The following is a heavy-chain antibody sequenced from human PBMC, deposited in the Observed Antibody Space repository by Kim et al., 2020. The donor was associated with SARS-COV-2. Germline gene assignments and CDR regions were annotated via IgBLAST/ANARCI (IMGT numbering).Heavy chain of an antibody. CDR3: ATGAWGSGHYFDY. J-gene: IGHJ4*01. V-gene: IGHV3-15*01. D-gene: IGHD7-27*01. CDR2: IKGKTDGATT. CDR1: GFTFRNAW. Sequence: GGSLRLSCAASGFTFRNAWMSWVRQAPGKGLEWVGRIKGKTDGATTDYPASVKDSFTISRDDSRNTLYLQMNSLKIEDIAVYYCATGAWGSGHYFDYWG.